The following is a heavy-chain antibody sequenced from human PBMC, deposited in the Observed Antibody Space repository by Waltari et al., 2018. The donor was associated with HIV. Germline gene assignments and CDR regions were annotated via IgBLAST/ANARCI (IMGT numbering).Heavy chain of an antibody. V-gene: IGHV3-11*04. Sequence: VESGGGLVKPGGSLRLSCAASGFTFSAYDTSWIRQATGKQPEWVSYINSGGSSKYFVDFVNCRLTISRDNSENSLYLPMNNLRAEDTAVYYCAKMGGVFYRFDAWGQGTLVTVSS. J-gene: IGHJ5*02. D-gene: IGHD2-8*01. CDR1: GFTFSAYD. CDR2: INSGGSSK. CDR3: AKMGGVFYRFDA.